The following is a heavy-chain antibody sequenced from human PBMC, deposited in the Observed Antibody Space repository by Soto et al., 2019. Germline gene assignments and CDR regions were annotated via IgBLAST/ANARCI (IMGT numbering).Heavy chain of an antibody. D-gene: IGHD3-22*01. V-gene: IGHV4-59*01. CDR1: GGSISSYY. CDR3: AREGYYDSSGLWFDP. CDR2: IYYSGST. Sequence: SETMSLTSTVSGGSISSYYGGWIRQPPGKGLEWIGYIYYSGSTNYNPSLKSRVTISVDTPKNQFSLKLSSVTAADTSVYYCAREGYYDSSGLWFDPWGQGTPVTVSS. J-gene: IGHJ5*02.